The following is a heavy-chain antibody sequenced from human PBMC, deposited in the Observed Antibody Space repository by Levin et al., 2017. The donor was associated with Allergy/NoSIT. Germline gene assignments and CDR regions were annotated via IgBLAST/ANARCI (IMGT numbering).Heavy chain of an antibody. D-gene: IGHD2-2*02. J-gene: IGHJ6*02. CDR1: GVTFSNYA. Sequence: SVKVSCKTSGVTFSNYAINWVQQAPGHGLEWVGGIIPIFATPKYAQMFQGRVTVTADEFTSTVHMELSSLRSEDTAVYYCARSHNQGYCTTTSCYIGLSFGMDVWGQGTTVTVSS. CDR2: IIPIFATP. V-gene: IGHV1-69*13. CDR3: ARSHNQGYCTTTSCYIGLSFGMDV.